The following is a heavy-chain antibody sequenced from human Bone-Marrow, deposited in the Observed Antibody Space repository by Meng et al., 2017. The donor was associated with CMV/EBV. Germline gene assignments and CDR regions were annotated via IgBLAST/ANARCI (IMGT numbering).Heavy chain of an antibody. CDR3: ARDRQTYYYDSSGYPVYYYYGMDV. Sequence: GGSLRLSCAASGFTVSSNYMSWVRQAPGKGLEWVSVIYSGGSTYYADSVKGRFTISRDNSKNTLYLQMNSLGAEDTAVYYCARDRQTYYYDSSGYPVYYYYGMDVWGQGTTVTVSS. CDR2: IYSGGST. V-gene: IGHV3-53*01. J-gene: IGHJ6*02. CDR1: GFTVSSNY. D-gene: IGHD3-22*01.